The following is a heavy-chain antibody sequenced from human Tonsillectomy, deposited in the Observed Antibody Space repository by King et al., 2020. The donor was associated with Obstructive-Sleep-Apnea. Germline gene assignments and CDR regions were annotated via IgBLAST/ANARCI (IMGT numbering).Heavy chain of an antibody. V-gene: IGHV3-74*01. CDR2: INRDGSTT. CDR1: GFTFNSYW. Sequence: VQLVESGGGLVQPGGSLRLSCAASGFTFNSYWMHWVRQAPGTGLVWVSRINRDGSTTTYADSVKGRFTISRDNAKNTLYLQMNSLRAEDTAVYYCARANSGRFDYWGQGTLVTVSS. J-gene: IGHJ4*02. CDR3: ARANSGRFDY. D-gene: IGHD6-19*01.